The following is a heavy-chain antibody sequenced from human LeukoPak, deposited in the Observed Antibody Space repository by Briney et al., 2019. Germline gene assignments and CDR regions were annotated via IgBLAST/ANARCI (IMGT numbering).Heavy chain of an antibody. D-gene: IGHD6-13*01. CDR3: VKASSSSWSSFDY. J-gene: IGHJ4*02. CDR1: ESTFITYA. V-gene: IGHV3-23*01. Sequence: GRSLRLSCAASESTFITYAMTWVRQAPGKGLKWVATISGSGRSTYYADSVKGRFTISRDNSKHTLFLQMASLRAEDTAVYYCVKASSSSWSSFDYWGQGTLVTVSS. CDR2: ISGSGRST.